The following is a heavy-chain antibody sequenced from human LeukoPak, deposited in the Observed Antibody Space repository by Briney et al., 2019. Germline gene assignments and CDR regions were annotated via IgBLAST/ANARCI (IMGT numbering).Heavy chain of an antibody. Sequence: GASVTVSCTASGGTLSSYAISWVRQAPGQGLEWMGGIIPIFGTANYAQKFQGRVTITADESTSTAYMELSSLRSEDTAVYYCARRDYDSSGYYYYYYGMDVWGQGTTVTVSS. V-gene: IGHV1-69*13. CDR3: ARRDYDSSGYYYYYYGMDV. CDR2: IIPIFGTA. CDR1: GGTLSSYA. D-gene: IGHD3-22*01. J-gene: IGHJ6*02.